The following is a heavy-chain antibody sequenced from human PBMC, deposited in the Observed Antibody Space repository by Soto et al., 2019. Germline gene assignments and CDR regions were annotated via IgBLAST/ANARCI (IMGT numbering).Heavy chain of an antibody. CDR2: ISYDGGDK. J-gene: IGHJ5*02. CDR3: TTNYYDSSGYAPWFDP. D-gene: IGHD3-22*01. Sequence: GGSLRLSCAASGFTFSSYTMHWVRQTPGKGLEWVAHISYDGGDKYYADSVKGRFTISRDNSKNTLYLQMNSLKTEDTAVYYCTTNYYDSSGYAPWFDPWGQGTLVTVSS. CDR1: GFTFSSYT. V-gene: IGHV3-30-3*01.